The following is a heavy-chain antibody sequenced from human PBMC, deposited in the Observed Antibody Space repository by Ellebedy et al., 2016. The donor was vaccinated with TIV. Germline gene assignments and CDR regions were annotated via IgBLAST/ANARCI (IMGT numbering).Heavy chain of an antibody. D-gene: IGHD1-26*01. Sequence: GESLKISCAASGFTFSDYYMSWIRQAPGKGLEWVSYTSSSSSYTNYADSVKGRFTISRDNAKNSLYLQMNSLRAEDTAVYYCARLGSYGDYDYWGQGTLVTVSS. CDR3: ARLGSYGDYDY. V-gene: IGHV3-11*06. J-gene: IGHJ4*02. CDR1: GFTFSDYY. CDR2: TSSSSSYT.